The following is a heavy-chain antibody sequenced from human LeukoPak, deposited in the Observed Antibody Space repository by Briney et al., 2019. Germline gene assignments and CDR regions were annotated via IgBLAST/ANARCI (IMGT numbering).Heavy chain of an antibody. CDR3: ASYVLPLYCSSTSCYRPFYYFDY. D-gene: IGHD2-2*02. Sequence: PSETLSLTCIVSGGSISSYYWGWIRQPPGKGLEWIGSIYYSGSTYYNPSLKSRVTISVDTSKNQFSLKLSSVTAADTAVYYCASYVLPLYCSSTSCYRPFYYFDYWGQGTLVTVSS. V-gene: IGHV4-39*01. CDR2: IYYSGST. J-gene: IGHJ4*02. CDR1: GGSISSYY.